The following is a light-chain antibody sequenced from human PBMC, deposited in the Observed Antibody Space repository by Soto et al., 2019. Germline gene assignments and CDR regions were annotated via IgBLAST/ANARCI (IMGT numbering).Light chain of an antibody. CDR1: SSDVGGYNY. CDR3: CSYAGSYTFEG. V-gene: IGLV2-11*01. Sequence: QSALTQPRSVSGSPGQSVTISCTGTSSDVGGYNYVSWYQKHPGRAPKLMIYDVTKRPSGVPDRFSGSKSGNTASLSISGLQAEDEADYYCCSYAGSYTFEGFGGGTQRTVL. CDR2: DVT. J-gene: IGLJ2*01.